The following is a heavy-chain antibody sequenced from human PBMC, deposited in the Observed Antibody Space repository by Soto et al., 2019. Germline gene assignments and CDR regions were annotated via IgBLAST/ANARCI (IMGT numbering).Heavy chain of an antibody. Sequence: SVKVSFKASGYTFTSYGISWLRQAPSQGLEWMGWISAYNGNTNYAQKLQDRVTMTTDTSTSTAYMELRSLRSDDTAVYYCARDTLRDWLSNYYYYYMDVWGKGTTVTVSS. J-gene: IGHJ6*03. CDR3: ARDTLRDWLSNYYYYYMDV. CDR1: GYTFTSYG. V-gene: IGHV1-18*01. D-gene: IGHD3-9*01. CDR2: ISAYNGNT.